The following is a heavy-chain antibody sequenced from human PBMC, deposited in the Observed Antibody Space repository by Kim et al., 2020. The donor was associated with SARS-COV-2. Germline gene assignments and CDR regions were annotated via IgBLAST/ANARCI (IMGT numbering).Heavy chain of an antibody. CDR2: ISGSGGST. D-gene: IGHD5-12*01. Sequence: GGSLRLSCAASGFTFSSYAMSWVRQALGKGLEWVSAISGSGGSTYYADSVKGRFTISRDNSKNTLYLQMNSLRAEDTAVYYCAKKGQLADIVGTIMMGYYYYYGMGVWGQGTTVTVSS. CDR1: GFTFSSYA. J-gene: IGHJ6*02. V-gene: IGHV3-23*01. CDR3: AKKGQLADIVGTIMMGYYYYYGMGV.